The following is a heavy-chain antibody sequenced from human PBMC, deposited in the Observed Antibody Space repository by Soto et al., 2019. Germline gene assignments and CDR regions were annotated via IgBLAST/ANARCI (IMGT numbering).Heavy chain of an antibody. CDR3: ARSIEARFDP. J-gene: IGHJ5*02. D-gene: IGHD6-6*01. V-gene: IGHV3-74*01. CDR1: GFTFSSYW. CDR2: IKGDGSST. Sequence: EVQLVESGGGLVQPGGSLRLSCAASGFTFSSYWMHWVRQVPGKGLVWVSRIKGDGSSTTYADSVKGRFTISRDNAKNTLYLQMSSLRAEDTAVYYCARSIEARFDPWGQGTLVTVSS.